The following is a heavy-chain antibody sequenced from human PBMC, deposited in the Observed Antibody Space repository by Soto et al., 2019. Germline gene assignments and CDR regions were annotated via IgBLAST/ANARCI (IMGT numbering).Heavy chain of an antibody. D-gene: IGHD1-26*01. CDR3: SALGV. Sequence: EVQLVESGGGLVEPGGSLRLSCAASGFNVINAWMHWVRQAPGKGLEWVGRIKSKTDGGTTDYAAPVKGRLIISRDDSKNTLYLQINSLKMEDTAVYYCSALGVWGQGTTVTVSS. CDR1: GFNVINAW. V-gene: IGHV3-15*07. CDR2: IKSKTDGGTT. J-gene: IGHJ6*02.